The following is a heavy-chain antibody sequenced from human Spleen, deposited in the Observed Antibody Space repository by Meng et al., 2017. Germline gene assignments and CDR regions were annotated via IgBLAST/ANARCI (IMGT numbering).Heavy chain of an antibody. Sequence: QPQLQESGPGLVKPSETLSLTCSGSGDSISSSDSYWGWIRQSPGKGLEWIGSIGHSGFTYYTPSLESRITISVDTSRKQISLILSSVTAADTAVYYCARGPYTHGHFWYFDLWGRGTLVTVSS. D-gene: IGHD5-18*01. CDR2: IGHSGFT. J-gene: IGHJ2*01. V-gene: IGHV4-39*07. CDR1: GDSISSSDSY. CDR3: ARGPYTHGHFWYFDL.